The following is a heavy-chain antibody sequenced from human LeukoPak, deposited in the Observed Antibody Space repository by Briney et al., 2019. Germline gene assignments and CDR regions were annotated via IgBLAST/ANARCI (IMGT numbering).Heavy chain of an antibody. V-gene: IGHV3-7*02. CDR1: GFTFSSYE. J-gene: IGHJ4*02. Sequence: GGSLRLSCAASGFTFSSYEMNWVRQAPGKGLEWVASIKRDGSEIYYVDSVKGRFTISRDNAKNSVYLQMNSLRADDTGVYYCNSGGSPYWGPGTLVTVSS. CDR2: IKRDGSEI. D-gene: IGHD2-15*01. CDR3: NSGGSPY.